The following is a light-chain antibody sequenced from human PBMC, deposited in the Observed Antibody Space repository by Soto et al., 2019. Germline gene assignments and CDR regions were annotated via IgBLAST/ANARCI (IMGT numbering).Light chain of an antibody. CDR2: GAS. Sequence: EIVLTQAPGTLSLSPGERATLSCRASQSVSNNYLAWYQQKPGQPPRLLIFGASTRASDVPDGFTGSGSGTQFTLTIASLHSEDFAVYFCQQYNNWPYTFGQGTKVDIK. CDR1: QSVSNN. CDR3: QQYNNWPYT. V-gene: IGKV3-15*01. J-gene: IGKJ2*01.